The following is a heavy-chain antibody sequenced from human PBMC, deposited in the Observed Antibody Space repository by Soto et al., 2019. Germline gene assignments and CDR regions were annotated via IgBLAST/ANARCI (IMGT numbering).Heavy chain of an antibody. CDR1: GGSFSGYY. V-gene: IGHV4-34*01. J-gene: IGHJ6*02. CDR3: ARGPAYYYDSSGYYYSYYYYGMDI. D-gene: IGHD3-22*01. Sequence: LSLTCAVYGGSFSGYYWSWIRQPPGKGLEWIGEINHSGSTNYNPSLKSRVTISVDTSKNQFSLKLSSVTAADTAVYYCARGPAYYYDSSGYYYSYYYYGMDIWGQGT. CDR2: INHSGST.